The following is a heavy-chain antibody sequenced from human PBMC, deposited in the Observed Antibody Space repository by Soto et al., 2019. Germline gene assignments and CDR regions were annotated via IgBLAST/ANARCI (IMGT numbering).Heavy chain of an antibody. CDR2: TRSNGEHT. D-gene: IGHD2-2*01. V-gene: IGHV3-23*01. Sequence: EVQILESGGGMVQPGGSLRLSCAGSGFMFSSFAMTWVRQAPGKGLEGVSTTRSNGEHTYYADSVKGRFTVSRDNSKNTLFLKRSSLRAEDSAIYYCAKDSKSVSVSAARVYGMDVWGQGTTVTVSS. CDR3: AKDSKSVSVSAARVYGMDV. J-gene: IGHJ6*02. CDR1: GFMFSSFA.